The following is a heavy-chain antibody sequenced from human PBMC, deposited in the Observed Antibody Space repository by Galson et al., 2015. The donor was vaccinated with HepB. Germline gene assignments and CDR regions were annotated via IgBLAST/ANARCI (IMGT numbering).Heavy chain of an antibody. Sequence: SLRLSCEASGFSFDTYAMSWVRQAPGQGLEWVSTITGSGGRAIYADSVTGRFTISRDNSKNTLHLQLSGLPAEDTAIYYCAKDPDYDCYSGKGTPFQCWGQGTLVTVSS. D-gene: IGHD3-3*01. CDR3: AKDPDYDCYSGKGTPFQC. CDR2: ITGSGGRA. J-gene: IGHJ4*02. V-gene: IGHV3-23*01. CDR1: GFSFDTYA.